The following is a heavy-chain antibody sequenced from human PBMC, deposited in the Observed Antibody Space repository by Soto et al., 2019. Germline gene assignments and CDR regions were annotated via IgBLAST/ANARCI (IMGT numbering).Heavy chain of an antibody. J-gene: IGHJ4*02. CDR2: ISYDGSDK. V-gene: IGHV3-30*03. CDR3: ATSPNFYGRSYHCYKYYFDY. CDR1: GFTFNTFG. Sequence: QEQLVESGGGVVLPGRSLRLSCAASGFTFNTFGMHWVRQAPGKGLEWVAVISYDGSDKYYSDSVRGRFTNSRDNSMNTLYLHINSLRTEDTAVYYCATSPNFYGRSYHCYKYYFDYWGQGPLVTVSS. D-gene: IGHD3-16*02.